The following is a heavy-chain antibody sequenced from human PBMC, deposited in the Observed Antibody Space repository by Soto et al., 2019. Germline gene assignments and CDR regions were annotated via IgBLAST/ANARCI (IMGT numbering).Heavy chain of an antibody. Sequence: SETLSLTCTVSGGSISSSSYYWGWIRQPPGKGLEWIGSIYYSGSTYYNPSLKSRVTISVDTSKNQFSLKLSSVTAAGTAVYYCARVKPSSGMDVWGQGTTVTVSS. CDR3: ARVKPSSGMDV. CDR2: IYYSGST. V-gene: IGHV4-39*01. J-gene: IGHJ6*02. CDR1: GGSISSSSYY.